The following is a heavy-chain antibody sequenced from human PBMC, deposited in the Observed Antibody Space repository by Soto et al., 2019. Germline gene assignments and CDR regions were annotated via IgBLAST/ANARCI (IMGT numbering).Heavy chain of an antibody. D-gene: IGHD1-26*01. CDR1: GGTFSRYA. CDR3: ARGGGSYRPEFDS. Sequence: QGQLVQSGAEVKKPGSSVKFSCKASGGTFSRYAITWVRQAPGQGLEWMGGIIPIFGPTNYAQKFQGRVTITADESTSTAYMELSSLRSDDTAVYYCARGGGSYRPEFDSWGQGTLVTVSS. CDR2: IIPIFGPT. J-gene: IGHJ4*02. V-gene: IGHV1-69*01.